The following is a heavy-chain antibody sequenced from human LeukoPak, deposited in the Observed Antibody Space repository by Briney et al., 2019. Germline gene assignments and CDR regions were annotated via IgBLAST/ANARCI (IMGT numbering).Heavy chain of an antibody. D-gene: IGHD6-19*01. V-gene: IGHV4-34*01. CDR2: INHSGST. Sequence: SETLSLTCAVYGGSFSGYYWSWIRQPPGKGPEWIGEINHSGSTNYNPSLKSRVTISVDTSKNQFSLKLSSVTAADTAVYYCAVAVAGSTMVWFDPWGQGTLVTVSS. CDR1: GGSFSGYY. J-gene: IGHJ5*02. CDR3: AVAVAGSTMVWFDP.